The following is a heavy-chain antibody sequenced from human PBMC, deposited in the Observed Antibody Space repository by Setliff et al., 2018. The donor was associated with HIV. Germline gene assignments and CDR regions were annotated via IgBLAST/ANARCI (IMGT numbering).Heavy chain of an antibody. D-gene: IGHD1-26*01. CDR1: GGSFSGYY. CDR3: ARDRRDDYYLTAYFDS. CDR2: INDNGST. J-gene: IGHJ4*02. V-gene: IGHV4-34*01. Sequence: KPSETLSLTCAVYGGSFSGYYWSWIRQPPGKGLEWIGEINDNGSTNYNPSLKSRVTISVDTSKDQFSLKLTSVTATDTAVYYCARDRRDDYYLTAYFDSLGQGTLVTVSS.